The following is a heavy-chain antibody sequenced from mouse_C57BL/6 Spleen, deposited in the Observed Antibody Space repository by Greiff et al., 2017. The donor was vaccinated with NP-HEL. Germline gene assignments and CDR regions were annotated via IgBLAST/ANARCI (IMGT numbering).Heavy chain of an antibody. J-gene: IGHJ2*01. CDR1: GFTFSSYT. V-gene: IGHV5-9*01. CDR3: ARTRLGHFDY. Sequence: EVMLVESGGGLVKPGGSLKLSCAASGFTFSSYTMSWVRQTPEKRLEWVATISGGGGNTYYPDSVKGRFTISRDNAKNTLYLQMSSLRSEDTALYYCARTRLGHFDYWGQGTTLTVSS. CDR2: ISGGGGNT. D-gene: IGHD4-1*01.